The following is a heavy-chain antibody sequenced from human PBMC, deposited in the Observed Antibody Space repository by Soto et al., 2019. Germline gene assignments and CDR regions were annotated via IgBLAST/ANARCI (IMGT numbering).Heavy chain of an antibody. CDR3: ARDEGGSCDY. J-gene: IGHJ4*02. D-gene: IGHD1-26*01. CDR1: GYTFTGYY. V-gene: IGHV1-2*02. Sequence: QVQLVQSGAEVKKPGASVKVSCKASGYTFTGYYTHWVRQAPGQGLEWMGWINPNSGGATFAQKFQGRVTMTRDTSISTAYMELSRLTSDDTAVYYCARDEGGSCDYGGRGTLVTVSS. CDR2: INPNSGGA.